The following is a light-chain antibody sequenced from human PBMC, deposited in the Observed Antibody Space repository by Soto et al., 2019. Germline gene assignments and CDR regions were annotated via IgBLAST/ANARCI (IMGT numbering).Light chain of an antibody. Sequence: QSALAQPASVSGSRGQSITISCTGTSSDVGGYNSVSWYQQHPGKAPKLIIYDVYNRPSGLSHRFSGSKSGNTASLIISGLQADDEADYYCSSFTSSITYVFGTGTKLTVL. CDR3: SSFTSSITYV. CDR1: SSDVGGYNS. J-gene: IGLJ1*01. CDR2: DVY. V-gene: IGLV2-14*01.